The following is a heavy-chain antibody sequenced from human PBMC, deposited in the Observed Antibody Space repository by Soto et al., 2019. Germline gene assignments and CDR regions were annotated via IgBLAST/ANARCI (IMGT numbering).Heavy chain of an antibody. CDR1: GFTFSDYD. J-gene: IGHJ4*02. Sequence: QVQLVESGGGSVKPGGSLRLSCAASGFTFSDYDMSWIRQAPGKGLEWVSYVSSSGTTIYYGDSVKGRFTIFRDNSKNLRYLEMNSLRAEDTAVYYCARMGPRSARPSYWGQGTLVTVSS. D-gene: IGHD6-6*01. CDR3: ARMGPRSARPSY. CDR2: VSSSGTTI. V-gene: IGHV3-11*01.